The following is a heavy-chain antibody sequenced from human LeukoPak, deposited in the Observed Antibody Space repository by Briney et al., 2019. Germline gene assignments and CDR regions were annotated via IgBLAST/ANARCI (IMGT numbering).Heavy chain of an antibody. Sequence: SETLSLTCTVSGGSXXSSSYYWGWIRQPXXXXXXXXGXIXYSXXXXXXXXXXXRVTISVDTSKNQFSLKLSSVTAADTAVYYXARRQNRQRYFDYLGQGTLVTVSS. CDR3: ARRQNRQRYFDY. J-gene: IGHJ4*02. D-gene: IGHD2/OR15-2a*01. CDR1: GGSXXSSSYY. CDR2: IXYSXXX. V-gene: IGHV4-39*01.